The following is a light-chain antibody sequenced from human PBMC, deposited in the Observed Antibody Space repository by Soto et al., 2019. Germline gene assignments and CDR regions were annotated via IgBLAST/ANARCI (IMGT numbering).Light chain of an antibody. CDR2: GAS. CDR3: QQYGFRT. CDR1: QSVSSTY. V-gene: IGKV3-20*01. Sequence: EIVLTQSPGTLPLSPGERATLSCRASQSVSSTYLAWYQQKPGQAPMLLIYGASSRATGIPDRFSGSGSGTDFTLTISRLEPEDFAVYYCQQYGFRTFGQGTKVDIK. J-gene: IGKJ1*01.